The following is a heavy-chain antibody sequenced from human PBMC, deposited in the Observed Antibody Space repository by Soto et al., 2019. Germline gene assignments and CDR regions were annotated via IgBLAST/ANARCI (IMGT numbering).Heavy chain of an antibody. J-gene: IGHJ4*02. Sequence: GESRKISCQASGYIFHNYWIGWVRQMPGKGLEWLGIIYPGDSNIRYNPSFQGQVTISADKSLSTTYLHWSSLKASDTAMYYCARQRYFDYWGQGTLVTVSS. CDR2: IYPGDSNI. CDR1: GYIFHNYW. V-gene: IGHV5-51*01. CDR3: ARQRYFDY.